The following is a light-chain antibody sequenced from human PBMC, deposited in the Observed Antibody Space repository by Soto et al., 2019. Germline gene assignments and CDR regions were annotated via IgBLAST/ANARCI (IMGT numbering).Light chain of an antibody. CDR3: ATWDDSLRVYV. CDR2: RND. Sequence: QSVLPQPPSASGTPGQRVTISCSTSSSRSGSNYVYWYQQLPGTAPKLLIYRNDQRPSGVPDRFSGCKSGTSASLAISGLRSEDEADYYCATWDDSLRVYVFGTGTKLTVL. CDR1: SSRSGSNY. V-gene: IGLV1-47*01. J-gene: IGLJ1*01.